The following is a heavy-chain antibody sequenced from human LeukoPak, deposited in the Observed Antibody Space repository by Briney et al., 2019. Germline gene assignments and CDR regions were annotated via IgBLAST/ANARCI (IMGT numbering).Heavy chain of an antibody. V-gene: IGHV4-59*08. CDR2: ISSSGNT. Sequence: SETLSLTCTVSGGSISNYYWSWTRQPPGKGLEWTGYISSSGNTNYNPSLKSRVTLSVDTSKNQFSLRLTSVAAADTAVYYCARAGSGSYYYFQHWGQGTLVTVSS. CDR1: GGSISNYY. J-gene: IGHJ1*01. CDR3: ARAGSGSYYYFQH. D-gene: IGHD1-26*01.